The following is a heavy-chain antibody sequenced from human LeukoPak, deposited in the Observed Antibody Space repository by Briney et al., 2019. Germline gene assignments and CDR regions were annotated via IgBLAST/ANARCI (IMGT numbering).Heavy chain of an antibody. CDR3: ARGSGNWNYFDS. CDR2: ISTSSSYI. CDR1: GFKFSGYS. D-gene: IGHD1-1*01. J-gene: IGHJ4*02. V-gene: IGHV3-21*01. Sequence: PGGSLRLSCAASGFKFSGYSMNWVRQAPGRGLEWVSFISTSSSYIYYADSVKGRFTSSRDNARNSLFLQMDSLRAEDTAVYYCARGSGNWNYFDSWGQGTLVAVSS.